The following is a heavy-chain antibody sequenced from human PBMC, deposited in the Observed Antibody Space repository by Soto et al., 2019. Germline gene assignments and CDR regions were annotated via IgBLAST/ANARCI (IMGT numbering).Heavy chain of an antibody. CDR2: INHSGST. D-gene: IGHD6-19*01. J-gene: IGHJ5*02. CDR3: ASHSSGTSWFDP. V-gene: IGHV4-34*01. CDR1: GGSFSGYY. Sequence: SETLSLTCAVYGGSFSGYYWSWIRQPPGKGLEWIGEINHSGSTNYNPSLKSRVTISVDTSKNQFSLKLSSVTAADTAVYYCASHSSGTSWFDPWGQGTRVTVSS.